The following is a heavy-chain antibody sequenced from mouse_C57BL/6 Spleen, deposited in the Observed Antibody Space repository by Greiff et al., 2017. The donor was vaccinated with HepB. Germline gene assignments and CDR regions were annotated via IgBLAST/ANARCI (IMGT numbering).Heavy chain of an antibody. CDR2: INPNNGGT. CDR1: GYTFTDYY. J-gene: IGHJ2*01. CDR3: ASITTPY. V-gene: IGHV1-26*01. Sequence: EVQLQQSGPELVKPGASVKISCKASGYTFTDYYMNWVKQSHGKSLEWIGDINPNNGGTSYNQKFKGKATLTVDKSSSTAYMELRSLTSEDSAVYYCASITTPYWGQGTTLTVSS. D-gene: IGHD1-1*01.